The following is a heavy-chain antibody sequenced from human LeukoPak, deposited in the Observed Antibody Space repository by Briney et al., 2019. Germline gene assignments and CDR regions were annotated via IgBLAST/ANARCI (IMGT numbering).Heavy chain of an antibody. CDR1: GFTFSSYA. V-gene: IGHV3-23*01. D-gene: IGHD4-17*01. CDR3: AKGVTTVRIYYHGMDV. CDR2: ISGSGGST. Sequence: GGSLRLSCAASGFTFSSYAMSWVRQAPGKGLEWVSAISGSGGSTYYADSVKGRFTISRDNSKNTLFLQINSLRAEDTAVYYCAKGVTTVRIYYHGMDVWGQGTTVTVSS. J-gene: IGHJ6*02.